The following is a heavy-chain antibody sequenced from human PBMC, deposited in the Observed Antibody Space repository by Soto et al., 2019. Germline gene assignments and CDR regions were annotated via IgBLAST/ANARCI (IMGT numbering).Heavy chain of an antibody. D-gene: IGHD1-26*01. J-gene: IGHJ4*02. CDR1: GYTFTGYY. Sequence: GASVKVSCKASGYTFTGYYMHWVRQAPGQGLEWMGWINPNSGGTNYAQKFQGWVTMTRDTSISTAYMELSRLRSDDTAVYYCARAVEWELLGGYFDYWGQGTLVTVSS. CDR2: INPNSGGT. V-gene: IGHV1-2*04. CDR3: ARAVEWELLGGYFDY.